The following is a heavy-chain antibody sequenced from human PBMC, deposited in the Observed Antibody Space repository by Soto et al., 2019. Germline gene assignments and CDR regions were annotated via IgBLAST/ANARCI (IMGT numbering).Heavy chain of an antibody. CDR1: GYTFTGYY. Sequence: GASVKVSYKASGYTFTGYYMHWVRQAPGQGLEWMGWINPNSGGTNYAQKFQGWVTMTRDTSISTAYMELSRLRSDDTAVYYCARDRGSTNPDDAFDIWGQGTMVTVSS. J-gene: IGHJ3*02. D-gene: IGHD2-2*01. V-gene: IGHV1-2*04. CDR3: ARDRGSTNPDDAFDI. CDR2: INPNSGGT.